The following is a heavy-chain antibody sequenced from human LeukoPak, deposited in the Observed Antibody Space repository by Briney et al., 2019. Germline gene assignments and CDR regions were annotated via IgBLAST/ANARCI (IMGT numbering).Heavy chain of an antibody. J-gene: IGHJ4*02. CDR2: ISSSSSTI. CDR3: ARDLSIAARLPPRNDY. V-gene: IGHV3-48*01. D-gene: IGHD6-6*01. CDR1: GFTFSSYS. Sequence: GGFLRLSCAASGFTFSSYSMNWVRQAPGKGLEWVSYISSSSSTIYYADSVKGRFTISRDNAKNSLYLQMNSLRAEDTAVYYCARDLSIAARLPPRNDYWGQGTLVTVSS.